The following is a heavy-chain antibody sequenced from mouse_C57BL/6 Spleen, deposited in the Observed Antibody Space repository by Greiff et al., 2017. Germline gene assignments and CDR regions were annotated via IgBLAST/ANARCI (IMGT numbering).Heavy chain of an antibody. Sequence: QVQLQQSGPELVKPGASVKISCKASGYAFSSSWMNWVKQRPGKGLEWIGRIYPGDGDTNYNGKFKGKATLTADKSSSTAYMQLSSLTSEDSAVCFCARFWDYDAMGYWGQGTSVTVSS. J-gene: IGHJ4*01. D-gene: IGHD4-1*01. CDR2: IYPGDGDT. CDR1: GYAFSSSW. V-gene: IGHV1-82*01. CDR3: ARFWDYDAMGY.